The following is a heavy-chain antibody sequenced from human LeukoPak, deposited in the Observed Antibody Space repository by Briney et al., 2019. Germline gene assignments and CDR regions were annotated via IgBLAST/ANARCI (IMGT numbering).Heavy chain of an antibody. Sequence: SETLSLTCTVSGVSISSSSYYWGWIRQPPGKGLEWIGSIYYSGSTYYNPSLKSRVTISVDTSKNQFSLKLSSVTAADTAVYYCAILAEYCNSGSCYLGWFDPWGQGTLVTVSS. CDR3: AILAEYCNSGSCYLGWFDP. CDR1: GVSISSSSYY. J-gene: IGHJ5*02. D-gene: IGHD2-15*01. CDR2: IYYSGST. V-gene: IGHV4-39*07.